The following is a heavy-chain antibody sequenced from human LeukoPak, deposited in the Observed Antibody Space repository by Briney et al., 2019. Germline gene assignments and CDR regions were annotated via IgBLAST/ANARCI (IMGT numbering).Heavy chain of an antibody. J-gene: IGHJ2*01. CDR2: IYYSGTT. Sequence: SETLSLTCTVSGGSISSYYWGWLRQPPGKGLEWIGSIYYSGTTHYNPSLKSRVTISVDTSKNQLSLKLGSVTAADTAVYYYARDYGDYPYWYFDPWGRGTLVTVSS. D-gene: IGHD4-17*01. V-gene: IGHV4-39*01. CDR3: ARDYGDYPYWYFDP. CDR1: GGSISSYY.